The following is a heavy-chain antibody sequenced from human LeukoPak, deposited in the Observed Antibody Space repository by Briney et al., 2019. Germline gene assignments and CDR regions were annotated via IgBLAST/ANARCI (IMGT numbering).Heavy chain of an antibody. Sequence: GGSLRLSCAASGFRVNGNYMSWIRQAPGKGLEWVAFIFAGGNTYYADSVNGRFTLSRDYSKNMVFLQMTSLRIEDTAVYFCARANSYGSYYFDYWGQGTLVTVSS. V-gene: IGHV3-66*01. J-gene: IGHJ4*02. CDR3: ARANSYGSYYFDY. CDR2: IFAGGNT. CDR1: GFRVNGNY. D-gene: IGHD5-18*01.